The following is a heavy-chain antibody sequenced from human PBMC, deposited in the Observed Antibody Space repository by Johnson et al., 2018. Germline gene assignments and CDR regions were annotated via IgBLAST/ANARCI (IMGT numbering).Heavy chain of an antibody. D-gene: IGHD3-22*01. CDR1: GFTFSSYN. CDR3: ARHGDYYGSGGFSPYYFDC. CDR2: ISGSSSYI. Sequence: VRLGQSGGALVKPGGSLRLSCAASGFTFSSYNMNWVRQAPGKGLEWVSFISGSSSYIYYADSVTGRFTISRDNAKNSQFLQLNSRTAETTAVYYFARHGDYYGSGGFSPYYFDCWGQGTLVTVSS. J-gene: IGHJ4*02. V-gene: IGHV3-21*01.